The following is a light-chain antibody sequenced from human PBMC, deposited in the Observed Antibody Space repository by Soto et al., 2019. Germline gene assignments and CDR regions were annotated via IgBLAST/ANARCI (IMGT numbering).Light chain of an antibody. CDR1: QSVSNNY. J-gene: IGKJ5*01. CDR2: GAS. CDR3: QQYGSSPT. V-gene: IGKV3-20*01. Sequence: IVFTCSSGTRSVSAGERATLSCRASQSVSNNYLAWYQQMPGQAPRRLIYGASSRATGIPDRFSGSGSGTDFTLTISRLETEDFAVYYCQQYGSSPTFGEGTRLEIK.